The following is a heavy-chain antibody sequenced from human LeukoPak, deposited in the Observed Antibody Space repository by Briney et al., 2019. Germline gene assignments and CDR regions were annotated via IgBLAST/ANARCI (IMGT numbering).Heavy chain of an antibody. CDR3: GTHFTIFGVVDY. D-gene: IGHD3-3*01. CDR1: GFTFSSYA. CDR2: ISGSGGST. Sequence: PGGSLRLSCAASGFTFSSYAMSWVRQAPGKGLEWVSAISGSGGSTYYADSVKGRFTISRDNSKNTLYLQMNSLRAEDTAVYYCGTHFTIFGVVDYWGQGTLVTVSS. J-gene: IGHJ4*02. V-gene: IGHV3-23*01.